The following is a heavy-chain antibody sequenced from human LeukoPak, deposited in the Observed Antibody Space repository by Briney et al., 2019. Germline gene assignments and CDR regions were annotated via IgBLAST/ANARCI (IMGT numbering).Heavy chain of an antibody. CDR1: GFTFSSYS. J-gene: IGHJ3*02. CDR2: ISSSSSYI. Sequence: GGSLRLSCAASGFTFSSYSMNWVRQAPGKGLEWVSSISSSSSYIYYADSVKGRFTISRDNAKNSLYLQMNSLRAEDTAVYYCARRGGSSENFDIWGQGTMVTVSS. D-gene: IGHD1-26*01. V-gene: IGHV3-21*01. CDR3: ARRGGSSENFDI.